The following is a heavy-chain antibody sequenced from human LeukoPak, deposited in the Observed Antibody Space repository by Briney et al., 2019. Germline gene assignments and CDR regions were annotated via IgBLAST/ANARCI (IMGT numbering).Heavy chain of an antibody. CDR2: INHSGST. Sequence: PGGSLRLSCAASGFTFNDYYMSWIRQPPGKGLEWIGEINHSGSTNYNPSLKSRVTISVDTSKNQFSLKLSSVTAADTAVYYCARGGFDDYPGAFDIWGQGTMVTVSS. J-gene: IGHJ3*02. V-gene: IGHV4-34*01. D-gene: IGHD5-12*01. CDR1: GFTFNDYY. CDR3: ARGGFDDYPGAFDI.